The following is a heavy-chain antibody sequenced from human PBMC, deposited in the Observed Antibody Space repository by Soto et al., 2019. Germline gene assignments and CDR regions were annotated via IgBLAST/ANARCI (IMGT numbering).Heavy chain of an antibody. CDR2: IYYSGST. V-gene: IGHV4-61*01. D-gene: IGHD1-1*01. J-gene: IGHJ4*02. Sequence: KTSETLSLTCNVSGGSVSTGSYYWSWIRQPPGKGLEWIGYIYYSGSTKYNPSLKSRVTISVGTSKNQFSLKLSSVTAADTAVYYCARYTGNWINFDYWGQGTLVTVSS. CDR1: GGSVSTGSYY. CDR3: ARYTGNWINFDY.